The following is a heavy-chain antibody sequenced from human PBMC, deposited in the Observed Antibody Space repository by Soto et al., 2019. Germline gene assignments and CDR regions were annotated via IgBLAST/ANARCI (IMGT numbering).Heavy chain of an antibody. CDR3: AKGSLYDFWNGYPLDI. D-gene: IGHD3-3*01. CDR2: ISWNSGSI. Sequence: EVQLVESGGGLVQPGRSLRLSCAASGFTFDDYAMHWVRQAPGKGLEWVSGISWNSGSIGYADSVKGRFTISRDNAKNSLYLQMNSLRAEDTALYYCAKGSLYDFWNGYPLDIWGQGTMVTVSS. CDR1: GFTFDDYA. V-gene: IGHV3-9*01. J-gene: IGHJ3*02.